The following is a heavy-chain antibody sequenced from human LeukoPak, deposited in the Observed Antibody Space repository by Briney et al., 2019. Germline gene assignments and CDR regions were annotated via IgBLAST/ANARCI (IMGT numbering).Heavy chain of an antibody. D-gene: IGHD1-14*01. CDR3: AKDKQAYNY. CDR2: ISNNGGYT. J-gene: IGHJ4*02. CDR1: GFTFSSSA. Sequence: GGSLRLSCAASGFTFSSSAMSWVRQAPGKGLEWVSAISNNGGYTYYADSVQGRFTISRDNSKSTLCLQMNSLRAEDTAIYYCAKDKQAYNYWGQGTLVTVSS. V-gene: IGHV3-23*01.